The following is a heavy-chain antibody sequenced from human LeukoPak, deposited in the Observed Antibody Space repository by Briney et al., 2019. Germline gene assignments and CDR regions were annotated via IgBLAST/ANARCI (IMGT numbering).Heavy chain of an antibody. J-gene: IGHJ4*02. Sequence: PGGSLRLSCAASGFTLSNHWMHWVRQAPGKGLVWVSRISGDEIWTSYADSVKGRFIISRDNAKDTLYLQMNSLRTEDTAVYYCTRDWRNLGYDYWGQGTLVTVSS. D-gene: IGHD5-12*01. CDR1: GFTLSNHW. CDR2: ISGDEIWT. CDR3: TRDWRNLGYDY. V-gene: IGHV3-74*01.